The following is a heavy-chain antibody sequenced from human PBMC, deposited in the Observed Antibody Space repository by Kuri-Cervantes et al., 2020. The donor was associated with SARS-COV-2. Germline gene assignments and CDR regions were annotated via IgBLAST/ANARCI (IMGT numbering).Heavy chain of an antibody. V-gene: IGHV6-1*01. Sequence: LRLSCAISGDSVSSNSAAWNWIRQSPSRGLEWLGRTYYRSKWYNDYAVSVKSRITINPDTSKNQFSLQLNSVTPEDTAVYYCARDRSIFGVVIPRMDYYYGMDVWGQGTTVTVSS. D-gene: IGHD3-3*01. CDR2: TYYRSKWYN. CDR1: GDSVSSNSAA. J-gene: IGHJ6*02. CDR3: ARDRSIFGVVIPRMDYYYGMDV.